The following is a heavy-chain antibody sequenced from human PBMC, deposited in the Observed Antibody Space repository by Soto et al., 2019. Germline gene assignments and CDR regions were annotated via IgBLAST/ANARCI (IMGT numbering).Heavy chain of an antibody. CDR3: ARGGLRFLEWSSTPYYYGVEL. CDR2: IYTDGRT. CDR1: LFSVTSNY. V-gene: IGHV3-53*01. D-gene: IGHD3-3*01. J-gene: IGHJ6*02. Sequence: PGGSLRLSCAASLFSVTSNYMTWVRQAPGKGLECVSIIYTDGRTNYADSVRGRFTISRDNSKNTVHLQMNSLRVEDTAMYYCARGGLRFLEWSSTPYYYGVELWGQGTTVTVYS.